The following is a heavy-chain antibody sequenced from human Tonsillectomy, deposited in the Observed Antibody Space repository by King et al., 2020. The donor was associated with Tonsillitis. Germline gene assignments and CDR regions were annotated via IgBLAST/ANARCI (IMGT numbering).Heavy chain of an antibody. CDR2: ISWNSGSI. J-gene: IGHJ4*02. CDR1: GFTFDDYA. CDR3: AKGSIAAAGPSVRGFDY. D-gene: IGHD6-13*01. V-gene: IGHV3-9*01. Sequence: QLVQSGGGLVQPGRSLRLSCAASGFTFDDYAMHWVRQAPGKGLEWVSGISWNSGSIGYADSVKGRFTLSRDNAKNSLYLQMSSLRTEDTALFYCAKGSIAAAGPSVRGFDYWGQGTLVTVSS.